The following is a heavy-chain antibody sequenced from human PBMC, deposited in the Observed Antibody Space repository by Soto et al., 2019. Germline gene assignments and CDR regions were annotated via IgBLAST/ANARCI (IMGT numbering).Heavy chain of an antibody. CDR2: ISGSGGST. V-gene: IGHV3-23*01. D-gene: IGHD3-22*01. CDR1: GFTFSSYA. J-gene: IGHJ4*02. CDR3: AKDRTPTNNYYDSSGYSDY. Sequence: EVQLLESGGGLVQPGGSLRLSCAASGFTFSSYAMSWVRQAPGKGLEWVSAISGSGGSTYYADSVKGRFTISRDNSKNTLYLQMNSLRAEDTAVYYCAKDRTPTNNYYDSSGYSDYWGQGTLVTVSS.